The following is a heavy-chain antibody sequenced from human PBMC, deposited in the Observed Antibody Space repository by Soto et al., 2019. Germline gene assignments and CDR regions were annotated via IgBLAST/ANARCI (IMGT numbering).Heavy chain of an antibody. J-gene: IGHJ4*02. Sequence: PGESLKISCKASGYSFSRSWIGWVRQMPGKGLEWMGIIYPGDSDTRYSPSFQGQVTISADKSISTAYLQWSSLKASDTAVYYCARGLYYYDSSGYYGNWGQGTLVTVSS. CDR3: ARGLYYYDSSGYYGN. CDR1: GYSFSRSW. CDR2: IYPGDSDT. V-gene: IGHV5-51*01. D-gene: IGHD3-22*01.